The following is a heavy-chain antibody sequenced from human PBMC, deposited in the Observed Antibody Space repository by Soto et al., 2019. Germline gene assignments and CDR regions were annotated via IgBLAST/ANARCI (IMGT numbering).Heavy chain of an antibody. CDR2: ISGSGGST. CDR1: GFTFSPYA. J-gene: IGHJ6*02. V-gene: IGHV3-23*01. CDR3: AKGLRRLLRTQYYYGLHV. Sequence: EVQLLESGGGLVQPGGSLRLSCAASGFTFSPYAMSWVRQAPGKGLEWVSSISGSGGSTNYADSVKGRFTVSRDNSKRTLSLQMNSLREEDTAIYYCAKGLRRLLRTQYYYGLHVWGRGTTVTVSS. D-gene: IGHD3-10*01.